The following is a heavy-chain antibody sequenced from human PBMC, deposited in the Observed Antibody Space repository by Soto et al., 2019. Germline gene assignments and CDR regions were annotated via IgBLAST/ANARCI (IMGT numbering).Heavy chain of an antibody. Sequence: ASVKGSCKASGYTFNTCAITWVRQAPGQGLEWMGWISGYNGNTNYAQTLQGRGTMTTDTSTSTAYLELRSLRSDDTAVYYCARTVEYDSIPYYYADFWGQGTLVTVSS. J-gene: IGHJ4*01. CDR2: ISGYNGNT. CDR1: GYTFNTCA. CDR3: ARTVEYDSIPYYYADF. V-gene: IGHV1-18*01. D-gene: IGHD2-21*01.